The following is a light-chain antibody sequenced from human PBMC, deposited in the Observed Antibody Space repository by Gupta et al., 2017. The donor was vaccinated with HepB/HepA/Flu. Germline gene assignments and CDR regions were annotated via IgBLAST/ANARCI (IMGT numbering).Light chain of an antibody. CDR3: MQSLQAHPRTT. Sequence: DTGMTQSPFSLPVSPGEPASISCRSSQSLLHSNGYNYLDWYLQKPGQSPQLLIYLGSNRASGVPDRFSGSGSGTDGTLKISRVEAEDVGVYYCMQSLQAHPRTTFGPGTKMEIK. CDR2: LGS. CDR1: QSLLHSNGYNY. J-gene: IGKJ2*01. V-gene: IGKV2-28*01.